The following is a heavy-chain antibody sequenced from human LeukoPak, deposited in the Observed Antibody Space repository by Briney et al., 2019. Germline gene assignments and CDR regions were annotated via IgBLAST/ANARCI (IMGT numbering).Heavy chain of an antibody. V-gene: IGHV4-59*01. D-gene: IGHD1-26*01. CDR2: IYYSGST. CDR3: AHQCGSYSLEGPSHFQH. Sequence: SETLSLTCTVSGGSISSYYWSWIRQPPGKGLEWIGYIYYSGSTNYNPSLKSRVTISVDTSKNQFSLKLSSVTAADTAVYYCAHQCGSYSLEGPSHFQHWGQGTLVTVSP. J-gene: IGHJ1*01. CDR1: GGSISSYY.